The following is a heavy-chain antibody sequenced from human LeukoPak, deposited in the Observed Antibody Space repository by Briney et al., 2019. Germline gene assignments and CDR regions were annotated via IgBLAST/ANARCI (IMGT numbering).Heavy chain of an antibody. J-gene: IGHJ4*02. CDR1: GFTFTNYG. CDR3: AKADSSGYSEPLFDY. CDR2: ISDSGGST. D-gene: IGHD3-22*01. Sequence: GGSLRLSCAASGFTFTNYGMSWVRQAPGKGLEWVSAISDSGGSTYYADSVKGRFTISRDNSKNTLYLQMNSLRAEDTAVYYCAKADSSGYSEPLFDYWGQGTLVTVSS. V-gene: IGHV3-23*01.